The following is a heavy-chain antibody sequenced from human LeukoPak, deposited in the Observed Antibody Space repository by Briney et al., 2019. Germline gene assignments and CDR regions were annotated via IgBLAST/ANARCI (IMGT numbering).Heavy chain of an antibody. CDR2: INPNSGGT. Sequence: ASVKVSCKASGYTFTGYYIYWVRQAPGQGLEWMGWINPNSGGTNYAQKFQGRVTMTRDTSISTAYMELSRLRSDDTAVYYCARDGYYDSSGYSWGQGTLVTVSS. D-gene: IGHD3-22*01. V-gene: IGHV1-2*02. CDR3: ARDGYYDSSGYS. CDR1: GYTFTGYY. J-gene: IGHJ4*02.